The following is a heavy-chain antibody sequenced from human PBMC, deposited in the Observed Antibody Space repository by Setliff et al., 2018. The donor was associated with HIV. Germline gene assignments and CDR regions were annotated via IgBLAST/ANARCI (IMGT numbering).Heavy chain of an antibody. V-gene: IGHV3-74*01. D-gene: IGHD4-17*01. Sequence: AGGSLRLSCAGSGFSFSSHWMHWVRQAPGKGLVWVSRINSDRITTAYADSVKGRFTISRDNAKSTLYLQMNSLRVEDTAVYYCAREDVTTSGLDLWGRGTMVTVSS. J-gene: IGHJ3*01. CDR1: GFSFSSHW. CDR2: INSDRITT. CDR3: AREDVTTSGLDL.